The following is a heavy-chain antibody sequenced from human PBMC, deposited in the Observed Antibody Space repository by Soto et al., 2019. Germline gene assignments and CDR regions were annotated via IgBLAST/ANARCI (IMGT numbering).Heavy chain of an antibody. V-gene: IGHV6-1*01. CDR1: GDSVSSNSAA. CDR2: TNYRSKWYN. CDR3: ARSPKDFHGIDT. J-gene: IGHJ6*02. Sequence: SQTLSLTCAISGDSVSSNSAAWNWIRQYPSRGLEWLGRTNYRSKWYNDYAVSVESRITINPDTSENRLSLQLNSVTPEDTAVYFNARSPKDFHGIDTWSEGTTVT.